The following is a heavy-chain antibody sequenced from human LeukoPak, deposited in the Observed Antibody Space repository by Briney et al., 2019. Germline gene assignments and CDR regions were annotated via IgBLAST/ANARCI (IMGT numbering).Heavy chain of an antibody. V-gene: IGHV3-15*01. D-gene: IGHD1-20*01. CDR3: STLTSRGLSDS. CDR2: IKSKADGETI. J-gene: IGHJ4*02. CDR1: GFTFSDYY. Sequence: GGSLRLSCAASGFTFSDYYMSWIRQAPGKGLEWVGRIKSKADGETIDYAAPVKGRFTFSRDDSKNMLYLQMSSLKSEDTAVYYCSTLTSRGLSDSWGQGTLVTVSS.